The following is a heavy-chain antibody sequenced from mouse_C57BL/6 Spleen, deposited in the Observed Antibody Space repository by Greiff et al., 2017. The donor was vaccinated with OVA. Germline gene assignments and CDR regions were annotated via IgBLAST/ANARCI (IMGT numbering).Heavy chain of an antibody. V-gene: IGHV1-82*01. CDR3: ASRGENYYGSSFAY. D-gene: IGHD1-1*01. Sequence: LQESGPELVKPGASVKISCKASGYAFSSSWMNWVKQRPGKGLEWIGRIYPGAGDTNYNGKFKGKATLTADKSSSTAYMQLSSLTSEDSAVYFCASRGENYYGSSFAYWGQGTLVTVSA. J-gene: IGHJ3*01. CDR1: GYAFSSSW. CDR2: IYPGAGDT.